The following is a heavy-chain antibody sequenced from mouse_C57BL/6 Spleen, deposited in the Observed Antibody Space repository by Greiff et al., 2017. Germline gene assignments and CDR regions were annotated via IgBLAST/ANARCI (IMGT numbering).Heavy chain of an antibody. J-gene: IGHJ4*01. CDR2: INPNNGGT. CDR3: ARSYYGSSYDAMDY. V-gene: IGHV1-18*01. Sequence: EVQLQQSGPELVKPGASVKIPCKASGYTFTDYNMDWVKQSHGKSLEWIGDINPNNGGTIYNQKFKGKATLTVDKSSSTAYMELRSLTSEDTAVYYCARSYYGSSYDAMDYWGQGTSVTVSS. CDR1: GYTFTDYN. D-gene: IGHD1-1*01.